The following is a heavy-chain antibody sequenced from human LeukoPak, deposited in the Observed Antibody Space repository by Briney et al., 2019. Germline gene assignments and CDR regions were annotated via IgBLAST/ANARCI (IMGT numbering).Heavy chain of an antibody. Sequence: GRSLRLSCAASGFTFSSYAMHWVRQAPGKGLEWVAVISYDGSNKYYADSVKGRFTISRDNSKNTLYLQMNSLRAEDTAVYYCARASYGLDYWGQGTLVTVSS. CDR2: ISYDGSNK. D-gene: IGHD5-18*01. CDR3: ARASYGLDY. J-gene: IGHJ4*02. V-gene: IGHV3-30-3*01. CDR1: GFTFSSYA.